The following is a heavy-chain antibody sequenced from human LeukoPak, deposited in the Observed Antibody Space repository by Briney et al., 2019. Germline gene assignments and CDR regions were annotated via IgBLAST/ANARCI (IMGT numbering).Heavy chain of an antibody. V-gene: IGHV1-69*13. CDR1: GGTFSSYA. D-gene: IGHD6-13*01. CDR2: IIPIFGTA. J-gene: IGHJ4*02. Sequence: ASVKVSRKASGGTFSSYAISWVRQAPGQGLEWMGGIIPIFGTANYAQKFQGRVTITADESTSTAYMELSSLRSEDTAVYYCAREDSSSWSFDYWGQGTLVTVSS. CDR3: AREDSSSWSFDY.